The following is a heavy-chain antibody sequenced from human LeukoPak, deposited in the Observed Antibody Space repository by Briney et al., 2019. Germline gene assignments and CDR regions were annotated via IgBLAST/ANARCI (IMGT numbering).Heavy chain of an antibody. CDR2: INHSGST. D-gene: IGHD3-9*01. V-gene: IGHV4-34*01. J-gene: IGHJ4*02. CDR3: ARGARNVLRYFDWLLDY. Sequence: SETLSLTCAVYGGSFSGYYWSWIRQPPGKGLEWIGEINHSGSTNYSPSLKSRVTISVDTSKNQFSLKLSSVTAADTAVYYCARGARNVLRYFDWLLDYWGQGTLVTVSS. CDR1: GGSFSGYY.